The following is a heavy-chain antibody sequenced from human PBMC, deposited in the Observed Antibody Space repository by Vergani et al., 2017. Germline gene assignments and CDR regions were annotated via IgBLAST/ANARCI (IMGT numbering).Heavy chain of an antibody. V-gene: IGHV3-30-3*01. CDR3: ARGGRIQLWSFESFLVDY. D-gene: IGHD5-18*01. Sequence: QVQLVESGGGVVQPGRSLRLSCAASGFTFSSYAMHWVRQAPGKGLEWVAGISYDGSNKYYADSVKGRFTISRDNSKNTLYLQMNSLRAEDTAVYYCARGGRIQLWSFESFLVDYWGQGTLVTVSS. CDR2: ISYDGSNK. CDR1: GFTFSSYA. J-gene: IGHJ4*02.